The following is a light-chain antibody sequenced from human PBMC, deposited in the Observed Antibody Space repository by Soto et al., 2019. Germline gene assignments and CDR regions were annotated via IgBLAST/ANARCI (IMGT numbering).Light chain of an antibody. CDR2: GAS. CDR1: QRVGSRF. CDR3: QQSYSTIWT. J-gene: IGKJ1*01. V-gene: IGKV3-20*01. Sequence: EIFLAQSPCSLSLSAAETATLSCRASQRVGSRFLAWYQQKPGQAPRLLIYGASSRATGIPDRFSGGGSGTDFTLTISSLQPEDFATYYCQQSYSTIWTFGQGTKVDIK.